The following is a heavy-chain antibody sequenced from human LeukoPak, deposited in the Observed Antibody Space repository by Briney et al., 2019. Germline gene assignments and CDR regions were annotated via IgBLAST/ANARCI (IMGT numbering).Heavy chain of an antibody. CDR2: INHSGST. CDR3: ASLTPGGY. V-gene: IGHV4-34*01. CDR1: GGSFSGYY. Sequence: SETLSLTCAVYGGSFSGYYWSWIRQPPGKGLEWIGEINHSGSTNYNPSLKSRVTISVDTSKNQFSLKLSSVTAADTAVYYCASLTPGGYWGQGTLVTVSS. J-gene: IGHJ4*02. D-gene: IGHD1-14*01.